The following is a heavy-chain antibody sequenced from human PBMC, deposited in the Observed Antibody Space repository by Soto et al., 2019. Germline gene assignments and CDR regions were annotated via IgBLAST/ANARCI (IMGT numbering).Heavy chain of an antibody. J-gene: IGHJ4*02. CDR3: AKDPYNHRFDS. CDR1: GFPFSRHA. D-gene: IGHD1-1*01. Sequence: GSLRLSCAASGFPFSRHAMAWVRRAAGRGLEWVATIGSDGSTYHAESVKGRFSISRDNYGDMLHLQLNSLRVEDTGIYYCAKDPYNHRFDSWGQGTLVTVS. V-gene: IGHV3-23*01. CDR2: IGSDGST.